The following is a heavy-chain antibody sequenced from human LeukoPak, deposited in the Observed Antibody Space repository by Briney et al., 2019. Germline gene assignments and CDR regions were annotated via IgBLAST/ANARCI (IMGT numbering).Heavy chain of an antibody. CDR3: ARHVAAPTWKEFDY. V-gene: IGHV5-51*01. CDR2: FYPRDSQI. D-gene: IGHD1-1*01. J-gene: IGHJ4*02. CDR1: GYSFTSYW. Sequence: GESLKISCKGSGYSFTSYWIGWVRQMPGKGLEWMGIFYPRDSQIIYSPSFQGQVTISADKSISTAYLQWSSLKASDTAIYYCARHVAAPTWKEFDYWGQGTLVTVSS.